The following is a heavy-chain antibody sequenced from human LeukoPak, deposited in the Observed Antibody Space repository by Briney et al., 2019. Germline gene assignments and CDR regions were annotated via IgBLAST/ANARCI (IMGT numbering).Heavy chain of an antibody. CDR1: GFTFSSCS. CDR2: ISSSSSYT. CDR3: ATTIAAAGNEFDY. V-gene: IGHV3-21*01. D-gene: IGHD6-13*01. Sequence: GGSLRLSCAASGFTFSSCSMNWVRQAPGKGLEWVSSISSSSSYTYYADSVKGRFTISRDNAKNSLYLQMNSLRAEDTAVYYCATTIAAAGNEFDYWGQGTLVTVSS. J-gene: IGHJ4*02.